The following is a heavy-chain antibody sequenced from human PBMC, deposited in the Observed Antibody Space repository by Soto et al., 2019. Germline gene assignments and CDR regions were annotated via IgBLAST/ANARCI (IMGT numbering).Heavy chain of an antibody. CDR1: VFTSSG. V-gene: IGHV1-18*04. D-gene: IGHD3-3*01. Sequence: QDQLVQSGAEVKKPGASVKVSCKASVFTSSGISWVRQAPGQPLEWMGWISTHNGNTIYAQKFQGRVIMTMDTSTTTVYMELRSLRPDDTAVYLCAREGILGIFDAYDLWGQGTMVTVSS. CDR2: ISTHNGNT. J-gene: IGHJ3*01. CDR3: AREGILGIFDAYDL.